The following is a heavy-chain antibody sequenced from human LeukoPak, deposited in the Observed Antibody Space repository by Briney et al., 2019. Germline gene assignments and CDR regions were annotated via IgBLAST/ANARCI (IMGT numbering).Heavy chain of an antibody. Sequence: ASVKVSCKASGYTFTGYYMHWVRQAPGQGLEWMGWINPNSGGTRFGQKFRGRVTTTRDTSINTAYLELAGLRSDDRAVYYCARGPTWEQLDYWGQGTLVTVSS. CDR2: INPNSGGT. CDR3: ARGPTWEQLDY. J-gene: IGHJ4*02. D-gene: IGHD1-26*01. CDR1: GYTFTGYY. V-gene: IGHV1-2*02.